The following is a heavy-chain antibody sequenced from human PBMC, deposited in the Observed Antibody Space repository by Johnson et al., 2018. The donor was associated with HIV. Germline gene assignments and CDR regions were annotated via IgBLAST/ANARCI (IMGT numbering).Heavy chain of an antibody. D-gene: IGHD5-12*01. CDR2: ISYDGSNR. CDR3: ARGRKDIGAFAGWETDVFDM. J-gene: IGHJ3*02. Sequence: QVQLVESGGGVVQPGRSLRLFCAVSGFTFTSYTMHWVRQAPGRGLEWVAVISYDGSNRYYADSVKGRFTISRDTSKDTLYLQMTSLRREDTAVYYCARGRKDIGAFAGWETDVFDMWCQGTIVTVSS. V-gene: IGHV3-30*04. CDR1: GFTFTSYT.